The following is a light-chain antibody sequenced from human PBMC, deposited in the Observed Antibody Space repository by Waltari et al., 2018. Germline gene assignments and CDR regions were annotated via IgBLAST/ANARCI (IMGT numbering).Light chain of an antibody. CDR3: QQRGNWPPLT. CDR1: RSVSNY. CDR2: DAS. V-gene: IGKV3-11*01. Sequence: EIVLTQSPATLSLSPGERATRSCRASRSVSNYLAWYQQRPGQAPRRLIYDASNTATGIPARFSGSGSGTDFTRTISSLEPEDFAVYYCQQRGNWPPLTFGGGTKVESK. J-gene: IGKJ4*01.